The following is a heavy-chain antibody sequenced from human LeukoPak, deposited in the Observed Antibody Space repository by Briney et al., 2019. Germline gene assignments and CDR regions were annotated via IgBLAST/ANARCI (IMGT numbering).Heavy chain of an antibody. V-gene: IGHV3-30*18. CDR1: GFTFSSYG. Sequence: PGGSLRLSCAASGFTFSSYGMHWVRQAPGKGLEWVAVISYDGSNKYYADSVKGRFTISRDNSKNTLYLQMNSLRAEDTAVYYCAKSGSGWNRADHFDYWGQGTLVTVSS. CDR3: AKSGSGWNRADHFDY. CDR2: ISYDGSNK. J-gene: IGHJ4*02. D-gene: IGHD6-19*01.